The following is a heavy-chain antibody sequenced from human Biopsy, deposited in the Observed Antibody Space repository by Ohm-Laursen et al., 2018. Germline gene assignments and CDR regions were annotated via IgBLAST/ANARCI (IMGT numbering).Heavy chain of an antibody. CDR1: GYYVTNDYY. CDR3: ARVAGGYAYYYGMDV. J-gene: IGHJ6*02. D-gene: IGHD5-12*01. V-gene: IGHV4-38-2*01. Sequence: TLSLTCAVSGYYVTNDYYWGWIRQPPGKGLEWIGNIYYDGITYYNPSLKSRVAMSVDTSKNQFSLRLTSVTAADTAVYYCARVAGGYAYYYGMDVWGQGTTVIVSS. CDR2: IYYDGIT.